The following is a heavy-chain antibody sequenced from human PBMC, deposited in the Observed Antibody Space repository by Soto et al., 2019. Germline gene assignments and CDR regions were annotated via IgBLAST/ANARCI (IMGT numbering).Heavy chain of an antibody. V-gene: IGHV3-23*01. D-gene: IGHD6-19*01. J-gene: IGHJ4*02. CDR3: AKGHIIIAVAGTYFDY. CDR1: GFTFSSYA. Sequence: GGSLRLSCAASGFTFSSYAMSWVRQAPGKGLEWVSAISGSGGSTYYADSVKGRFTISRDNSKNTLYLQMNSLRAEDTAVYYCAKGHIIIAVAGTYFDYWGQGTLVTVSS. CDR2: ISGSGGST.